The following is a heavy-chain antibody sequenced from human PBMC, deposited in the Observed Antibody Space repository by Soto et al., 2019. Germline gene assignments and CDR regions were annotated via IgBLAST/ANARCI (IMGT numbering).Heavy chain of an antibody. J-gene: IGHJ4*02. D-gene: IGHD1-26*01. CDR2: VNHSGEA. Sequence: PSETLSLTCGVYGGSFRNYYWIWVRQPPGKGLEWIGEVNHSGEATYNPSLQSRITISLDTSKNQFSLRLSSVTAADTAVYYCAREINGAGDYFDLWGQGTLVTVSS. CDR3: AREINGAGDYFDL. V-gene: IGHV4-34*01. CDR1: GGSFRNYY.